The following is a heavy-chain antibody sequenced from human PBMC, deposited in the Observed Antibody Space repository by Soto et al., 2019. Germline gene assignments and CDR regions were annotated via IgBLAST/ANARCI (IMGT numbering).Heavy chain of an antibody. CDR3: ATRVYCSSTSCYPELNYFDY. D-gene: IGHD2-2*01. CDR2: FDPEDGET. V-gene: IGHV1-24*01. Sequence: QVPLVQSGAEVKKPGASVKVSCKVSGYTLTELSMHWVRQVPGKGLEWMGGFDPEDGETIYAQKFQGRVTMTEDTSTDKAYMELSSLRSEDTAVYYCATRVYCSSTSCYPELNYFDYWGQGTLVTVSS. CDR1: GYTLTELS. J-gene: IGHJ4*02.